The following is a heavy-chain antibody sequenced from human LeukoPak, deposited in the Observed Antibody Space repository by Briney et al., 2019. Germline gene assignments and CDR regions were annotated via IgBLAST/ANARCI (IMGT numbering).Heavy chain of an antibody. CDR1: GGSLSSYY. CDR2: IYYSGST. V-gene: IGHV4-59*01. CDR3: ARESEMATIKGPHYYFDY. D-gene: IGHD5-24*01. J-gene: IGHJ4*02. Sequence: SETLSLTCTVSGGSLSSYYWSWIRQPPGKGLEWIGYIYYSGSTNYNPPLKSRVTISVDTSKNQFSLKLSSVTAADTAVYYCARESEMATIKGPHYYFDYWGQGTLVTVSS.